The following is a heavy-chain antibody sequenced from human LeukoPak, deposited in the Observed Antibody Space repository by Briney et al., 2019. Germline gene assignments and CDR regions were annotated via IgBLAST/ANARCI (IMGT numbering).Heavy chain of an antibody. CDR1: PFTFSSYR. Sequence: PGGSLRLSWAASPFTFSSYRMGWLRQPPGKGVEGVSHISSSSTTYDPDSLKGRFTISRDTAKNSLYLQRYSLRDEDTGVYYCAREECGGDCHFDYWGQGTLVTVSS. J-gene: IGHJ4*02. CDR3: AREECGGDCHFDY. V-gene: IGHV3-48*02. D-gene: IGHD2-21*02. CDR2: ISSSSTT.